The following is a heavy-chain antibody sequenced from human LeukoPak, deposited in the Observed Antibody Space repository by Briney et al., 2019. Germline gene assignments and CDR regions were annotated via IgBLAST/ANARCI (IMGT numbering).Heavy chain of an antibody. Sequence: ASVKVSCKASGYTFTGYYMHWVRQAPGQGLEWMGWINPNSGGTNYAQKFQGWVTMTRDASISTAYMELSRLRSDDTAVYYCASKVVPDSRGAFDIWGQGTMVTVSS. CDR2: INPNSGGT. CDR1: GYTFTGYY. CDR3: ASKVVPDSRGAFDI. J-gene: IGHJ3*02. D-gene: IGHD2-2*01. V-gene: IGHV1-2*04.